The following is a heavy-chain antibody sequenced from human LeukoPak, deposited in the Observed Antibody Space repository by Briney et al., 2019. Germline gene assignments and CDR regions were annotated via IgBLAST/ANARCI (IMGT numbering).Heavy chain of an antibody. CDR1: GGSISSSSFY. CDR3: ARYDYGDQGDY. CDR2: ISYSGTT. V-gene: IGHV4-39*01. J-gene: IGHJ4*02. Sequence: SETLSLTCTVSGGSISSSSFYWGWIRQPPGKGLEWIGTISYSGTTYYNPSLKSRMTMSVGPSKNQFSLKLSSVTAADTGVYYCARYDYGDQGDYWGQGTLVTVSS. D-gene: IGHD4-17*01.